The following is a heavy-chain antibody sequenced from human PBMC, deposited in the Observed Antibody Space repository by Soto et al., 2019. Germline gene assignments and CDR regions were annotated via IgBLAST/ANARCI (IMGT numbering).Heavy chain of an antibody. D-gene: IGHD6-13*01. V-gene: IGHV4-61*01. Sequence: QAQLQESGPGPVKPSETLSLTCTVSGGSVSGGTHYWSWIRQPPGKGLEWIGYIYNSGSTNYNPSLKGRVTISVDTSKNQFSLKLSSVTAADPAVYYCPTRNRSSWYWFELGGRGTLVTVSS. J-gene: IGHJ2*01. CDR2: IYNSGST. CDR3: PTRNRSSWYWFEL. CDR1: GGSVSGGTHY.